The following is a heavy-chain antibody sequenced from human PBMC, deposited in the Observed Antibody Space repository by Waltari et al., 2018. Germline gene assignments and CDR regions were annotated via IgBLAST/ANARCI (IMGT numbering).Heavy chain of an antibody. J-gene: IGHJ4*02. V-gene: IGHV3-30*04. Sequence: QVEMEESGGGVVQLGRSLTLSCADAKVTLNGFPMHWVRQAPGKGLEWVAGISFDGRNTYYDDSVKGRFSISRDHSKNTVYLHLSSLRREDTSVYFCTRDGAGGNSYFDYWGRGNVVTVSS. CDR2: ISFDGRNT. D-gene: IGHD1-1*01. CDR3: TRDGAGGNSYFDY. CDR1: KVTLNGFP.